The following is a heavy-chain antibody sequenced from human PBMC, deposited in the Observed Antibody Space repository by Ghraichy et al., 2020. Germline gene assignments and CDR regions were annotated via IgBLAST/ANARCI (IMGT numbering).Heavy chain of an antibody. J-gene: IGHJ6*02. D-gene: IGHD5-18*01. CDR3: ARDSSTSTWIQLWSGYYYYGMDV. Sequence: ETLSLTCTVSVGSISSYYWSWIRQPAGKGLEWIGRIYTSGSTNYNPSLKSRVTMSVDTSKNQFSLKLSSVTAADTAVYYCARDSSTSTWIQLWSGYYYYGMDVWGQGTTVTVSS. CDR2: IYTSGST. CDR1: VGSISSYY. V-gene: IGHV4-4*07.